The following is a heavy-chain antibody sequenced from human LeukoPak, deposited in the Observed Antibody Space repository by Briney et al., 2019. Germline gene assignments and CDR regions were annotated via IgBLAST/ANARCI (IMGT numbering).Heavy chain of an antibody. CDR2: ISYDGSNK. CDR3: ARDEASEYIAVATIDY. V-gene: IGHV3-30-3*01. Sequence: GGSQRLSCAASGFTFSYYTMHWVRQAPGKGLEWVAVISYDGSNKYYADSVKGRFTISRDNSKNTLYLQMNSLRAEDTAVYYCARDEASEYIAVATIDYWGQGTLVTVSS. D-gene: IGHD6-19*01. J-gene: IGHJ4*02. CDR1: GFTFSYYT.